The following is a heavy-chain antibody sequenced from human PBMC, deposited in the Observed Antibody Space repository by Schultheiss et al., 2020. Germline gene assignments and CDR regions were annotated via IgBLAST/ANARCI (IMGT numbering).Heavy chain of an antibody. Sequence: SQTLSLTCTVPGGSISSGSYYWSWIRQPPGKGLEWIGEINHSGSTNYNPSLKSRVTISVDKSKNQFSLKLSSVTAADTAVYYCASSLGHWFDPWGQGTLVTVSS. D-gene: IGHD1-26*01. J-gene: IGHJ5*02. CDR3: ASSLGHWFDP. CDR2: INHSGST. V-gene: IGHV4-39*07. CDR1: GGSISSGSYY.